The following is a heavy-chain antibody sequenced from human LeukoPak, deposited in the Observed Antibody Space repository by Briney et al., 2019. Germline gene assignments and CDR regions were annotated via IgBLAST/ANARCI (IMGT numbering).Heavy chain of an antibody. D-gene: IGHD3-10*01. Sequence: PGGSLRLSCAVSGFTFSAHWMHWVRQGPGKGLVWVARITNEGGDANYADSVKGRFTISRDNANKVLYLEMNSLTADDTGVYYCARVLTYFALWGQGTLVTVSS. CDR3: ARVLTYFAL. V-gene: IGHV3-74*01. CDR1: GFTFSAHW. J-gene: IGHJ4*02. CDR2: ITNEGGDA.